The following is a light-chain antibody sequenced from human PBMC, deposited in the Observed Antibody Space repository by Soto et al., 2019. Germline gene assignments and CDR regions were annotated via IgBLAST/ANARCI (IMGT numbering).Light chain of an antibody. J-gene: IGLJ1*01. Sequence: QSVLTQPASVSGSPGQSITISCTGTSGDVGGYNYVSWYQQHPGKAPKLMIYEVNKRPSGVPDRFSGSKSGNTASLTVSGLQAEDEADYYCSSYAGSSNVFGTGTKVTVL. CDR3: SSYAGSSNV. V-gene: IGLV2-8*01. CDR1: SGDVGGYNY. CDR2: EVN.